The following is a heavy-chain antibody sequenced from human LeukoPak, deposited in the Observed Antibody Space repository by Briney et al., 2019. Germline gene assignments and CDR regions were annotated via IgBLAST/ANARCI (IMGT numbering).Heavy chain of an antibody. J-gene: IGHJ3*02. Sequence: SETLSLTCTVSGGSISSGGYYWSWVRQHPGQGLEWIRYIYYSGSTYYNPSLKSRVTISVDTSKNQFSLKLSSVTAADTAVYYCARSHPGVGDAFDIWGQGTMVTVSS. D-gene: IGHD2-15*01. CDR1: GGSISSGGYY. V-gene: IGHV4-31*03. CDR2: IYYSGST. CDR3: ARSHPGVGDAFDI.